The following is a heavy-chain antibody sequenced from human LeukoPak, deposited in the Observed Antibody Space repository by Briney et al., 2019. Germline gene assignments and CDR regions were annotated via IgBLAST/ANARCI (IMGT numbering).Heavy chain of an antibody. D-gene: IGHD6-6*01. CDR1: GGSIRSHC. CDR2: IYFSGST. J-gene: IGHJ4*02. Sequence: PSETLSLTCTVSGGSIRSHCWSWVRQPPGKGLEWIGYIYFSGSTNYNPSLKSRVTISMGTSENQFSLKLSSVTAADMAVYYCARGAAPHYSDYWGQGTLVTVSS. V-gene: IGHV4-59*11. CDR3: ARGAAPHYSDY.